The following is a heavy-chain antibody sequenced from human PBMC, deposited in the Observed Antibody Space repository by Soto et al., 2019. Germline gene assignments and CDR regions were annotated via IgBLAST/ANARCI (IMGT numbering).Heavy chain of an antibody. CDR1: GGSISSSSYY. D-gene: IGHD3-9*01. J-gene: IGHJ4*02. V-gene: IGHV4-39*01. CDR2: IYYSGST. Sequence: SETLSLTCTVSGGSISSSSYYWGWIRQPPGKGLEWIGCIYYSGSTYYNPSLKSRVTISVDTSKNQFSLKLGSVTAADTAVYYCASHTSGVLRDFDRLYKPYYLDYWRQGTLVTVSS. CDR3: ASHTSGVLRDFDRLYKPYYLDY.